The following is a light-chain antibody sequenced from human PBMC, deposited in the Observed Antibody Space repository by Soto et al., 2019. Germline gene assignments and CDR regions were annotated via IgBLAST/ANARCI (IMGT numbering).Light chain of an antibody. CDR1: SSNIGSNY. V-gene: IGLV1-47*01. J-gene: IGLJ2*01. CDR2: RNN. CDR3: AAWDDSLSGHVV. Sequence: QSVLTQPPSASGTPGQRVTISCSGSSSNIGSNYVYWYQQLPGTAPTLLIYRNNQRPSGVPDRFSGSKSGTSASLAISGLRSEDEADYYCAAWDDSLSGHVVFGGGTKVTVL.